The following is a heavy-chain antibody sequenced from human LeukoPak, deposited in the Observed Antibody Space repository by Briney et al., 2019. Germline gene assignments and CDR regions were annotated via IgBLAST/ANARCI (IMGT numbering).Heavy chain of an antibody. D-gene: IGHD6-19*01. J-gene: IGHJ4*02. Sequence: GGSLRLSCAASGFTFSSYSMNWVRQAPGKGLEWVSSISSSSTYIYYADSVKGRLTIARDNAKNSLYLQMNSLRAEDTAIYYCARSILAGTGGFDYWGQGSLITVSS. CDR1: GFTFSSYS. CDR2: ISSSSTYI. CDR3: ARSILAGTGGFDY. V-gene: IGHV3-21*01.